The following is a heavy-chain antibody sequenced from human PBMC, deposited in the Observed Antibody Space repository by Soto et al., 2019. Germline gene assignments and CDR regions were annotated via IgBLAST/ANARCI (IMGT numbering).Heavy chain of an antibody. J-gene: IGHJ4*02. V-gene: IGHV3-15*01. D-gene: IGHD2-2*01. CDR2: IKSKTDGGTT. CDR3: TPNSNYCSSTSCYGVSPFDY. Sequence: GGSLRLSCAASGFTFSNAWMSWVRQAPGKGLEWVGRIKSKTDGGTTDYAAPVKGRFTISRDDSKNTLYLQMNSLKTEDTAVYYCTPNSNYCSSTSCYGVSPFDYWGQGTLVTVSS. CDR1: GFTFSNAW.